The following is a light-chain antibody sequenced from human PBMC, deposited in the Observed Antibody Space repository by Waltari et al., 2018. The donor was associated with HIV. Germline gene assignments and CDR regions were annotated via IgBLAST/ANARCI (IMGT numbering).Light chain of an antibody. J-gene: IGKJ2*01. V-gene: IGKV4-1*01. CDR1: QNLFYSSNHKNY. CDR2: WAS. CDR3: QQYYSTPPT. Sequence: DIVMTPSPDSLAVSLGGRTTIKCKSSQNLFYSSNHKNYLAWYQHKPGQPPKLLFYWASTRESGVPDRFSGSGSGTNFTLTISSLQADDVAVYFCQQYYSTPPTFGQGTKLEI.